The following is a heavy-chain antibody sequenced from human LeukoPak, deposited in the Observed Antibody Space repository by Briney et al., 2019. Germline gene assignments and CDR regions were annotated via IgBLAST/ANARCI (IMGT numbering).Heavy chain of an antibody. CDR2: ISSSSSTI. CDR3: ARDRDGYNESPQTH. D-gene: IGHD5-24*01. Sequence: QAGGSLRLSCAASGFTFSSYSVNWVRQAPGKGLGGVSLISSSSSTIYYADSVKGRFTIFRDSAKNSLYLQMNSLRAEDTAVYYCARDRDGYNESPQTHWGQGTMVTVSS. V-gene: IGHV3-48*01. CDR1: GFTFSSYS. J-gene: IGHJ3*01.